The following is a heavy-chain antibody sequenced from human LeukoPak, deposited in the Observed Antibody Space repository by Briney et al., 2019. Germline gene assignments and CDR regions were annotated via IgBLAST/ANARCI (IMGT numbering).Heavy chain of an antibody. CDR3: AREGAPYSSSWYVDY. V-gene: IGHV3-33*01. CDR2: IWYDGSKK. CDR1: GFTFSSYG. J-gene: IGHJ4*02. Sequence: PGRSLRLSCAASGFTFSSYGMHGVRQAPGKGLEGVAGIWYDGSKKYYADSVKGRFTISRDNSKNTLYLQMDSLRAEDTAVYYCAREGAPYSSSWYVDYWGQGTLVTVSS. D-gene: IGHD6-13*01.